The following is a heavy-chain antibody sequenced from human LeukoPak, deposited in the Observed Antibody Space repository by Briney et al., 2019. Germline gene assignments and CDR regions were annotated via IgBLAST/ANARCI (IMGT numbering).Heavy chain of an antibody. CDR1: GGSFSGYY. CDR3: ARGLYTYNVRYFDN. CDR2: INHYGSI. D-gene: IGHD2-2*02. J-gene: IGHJ4*02. Sequence: NPSETLSLTCAVCGGSFSGYYWSGIRQPPRKGVEWIGEINHYGSINYNPSLKSRFTMSVDTSKNQFSLRLGSVTAADTAVYYCARGLYTYNVRYFDNWGQGTLVTVS. V-gene: IGHV4-34*01.